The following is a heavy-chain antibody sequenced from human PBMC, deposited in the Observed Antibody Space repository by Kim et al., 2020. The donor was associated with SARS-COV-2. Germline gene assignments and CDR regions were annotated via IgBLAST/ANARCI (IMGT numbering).Heavy chain of an antibody. CDR3: AREYSSSTAFSGMDV. CDR2: IIPIFGTA. CDR1: GGTFSSYA. J-gene: IGHJ6*02. Sequence: SVKVSCKASGGTFSSYAISWVRQAPGQGLEWMGGIIPIFGTANYAQKFQGRVTITADESTSTAYMELSSLRSEDTAVYYCAREYSSSTAFSGMDVWGQGTTVTVSS. V-gene: IGHV1-69*13. D-gene: IGHD6-6*01.